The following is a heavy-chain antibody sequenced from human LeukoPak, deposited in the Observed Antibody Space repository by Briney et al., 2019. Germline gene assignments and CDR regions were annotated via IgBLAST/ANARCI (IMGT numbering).Heavy chain of an antibody. D-gene: IGHD3-10*01. Sequence: PGGSLRLSCAASGFTFSSYAMSWVRQAPGKGLEWVSAISGSGGSTYYADSVKGRFTISRDNSKNTLYLQMNSQRAEDTAVYYCAKFKELTPGMDVWGQGTTVTVSS. CDR2: ISGSGGST. CDR3: AKFKELTPGMDV. V-gene: IGHV3-23*01. CDR1: GFTFSSYA. J-gene: IGHJ6*02.